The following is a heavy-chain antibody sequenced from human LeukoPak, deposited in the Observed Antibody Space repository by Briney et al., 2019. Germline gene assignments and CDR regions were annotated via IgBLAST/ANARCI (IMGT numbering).Heavy chain of an antibody. J-gene: IGHJ4*02. D-gene: IGHD3-3*01. CDR3: ARGQPLEWLLYGDY. CDR2: ISYDGSNK. Sequence: GRSLRLSCAASGFTFSSYAMHWVRQAPGKGLEWVAVISYDGSNKYYADSVKGRFTISRDNSKNTLYLQMNSLRAEDTAVYYCARGQPLEWLLYGDYWGQGTLVTVSS. CDR1: GFTFSSYA. V-gene: IGHV3-30-3*01.